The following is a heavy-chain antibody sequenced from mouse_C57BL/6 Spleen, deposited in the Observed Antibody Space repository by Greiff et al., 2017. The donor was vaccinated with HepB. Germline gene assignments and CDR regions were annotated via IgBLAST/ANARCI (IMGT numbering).Heavy chain of an antibody. J-gene: IGHJ4*01. Sequence: VQLQQSGPELVKPGASVKISCKASGYTFTDYYMNWVKQSHGKSLEWIGDINPNNGGTSYNQKFKGKAKLTVDKSSSTAYMELRSLTSEDSAVYYCARRGYSNYNGYAMDYWGQGTSVTVSS. D-gene: IGHD2-5*01. V-gene: IGHV1-26*01. CDR2: INPNNGGT. CDR1: GYTFTDYY. CDR3: ARRGYSNYNGYAMDY.